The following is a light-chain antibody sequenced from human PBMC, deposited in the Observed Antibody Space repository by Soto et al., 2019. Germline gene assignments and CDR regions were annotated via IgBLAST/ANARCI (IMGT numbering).Light chain of an antibody. CDR3: SSNKVSNTYV. J-gene: IGLJ1*01. Sequence: QSLLTQPASVSGSPGQSITISCTGTSSDIGYYNYVSWFQQHPGKAPKLIISQVTNRPSGVSTRFSGSKSGNTASLTISGLQADDEVHYFCSSNKVSNTYVFGPGTKVTVL. CDR1: SSDIGYYNY. CDR2: QVT. V-gene: IGLV2-14*01.